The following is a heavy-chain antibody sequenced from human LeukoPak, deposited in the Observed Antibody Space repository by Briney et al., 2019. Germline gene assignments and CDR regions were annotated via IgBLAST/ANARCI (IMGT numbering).Heavy chain of an antibody. CDR1: GGTFNSFA. D-gene: IGHD4-11*01. J-gene: IGHJ4*02. CDR3: ASGLQGEPHYFDY. V-gene: IGHV1-69*13. Sequence: GASVTVSCKASGGTFNSFAISWVRQAPGQGLEWMGGIIPIFGTANYAQKFQGRVTITADESTSTAYMELSSLRSEDTAVYYCASGLQGEPHYFDYWGQGTLVTVSS. CDR2: IIPIFGTA.